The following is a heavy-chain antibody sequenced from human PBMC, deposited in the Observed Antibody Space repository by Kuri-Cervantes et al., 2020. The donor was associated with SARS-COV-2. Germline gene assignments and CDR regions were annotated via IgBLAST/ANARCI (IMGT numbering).Heavy chain of an antibody. V-gene: IGHV4-59*08. CDR2: IYYSGST. Sequence: SETLSLTCTVSGGSISSHYWSWIRQPPGKGLEWIGYIYYSGSTSYNPSLKSRVTISIDTSKNQFSLKLSSVTAADTAVYYCARWGFGELLRSEYYFDYWGQGTLVTVSS. CDR3: ARWGFGELLRSEYYFDY. D-gene: IGHD3-10*01. J-gene: IGHJ4*02. CDR1: GGSISSHY.